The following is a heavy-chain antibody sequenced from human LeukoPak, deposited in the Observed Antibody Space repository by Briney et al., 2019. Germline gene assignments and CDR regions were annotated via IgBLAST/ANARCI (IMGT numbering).Heavy chain of an antibody. V-gene: IGHV3-23*01. CDR3: AKGRDTSGRQNFDF. CDR2: ISASGSDT. J-gene: IGHJ4*02. CDR1: GFTFTSYA. D-gene: IGHD6-19*01. Sequence: PGGPLRLSCEASGFTFTSYAMHWVPQARGRALVWGSSISASGSDTFYTDSMNGRFTISRDNAKKTFFLQMKNLRPGDTALYYCAKGRDTSGRQNFDFWGQGTLVTVSS.